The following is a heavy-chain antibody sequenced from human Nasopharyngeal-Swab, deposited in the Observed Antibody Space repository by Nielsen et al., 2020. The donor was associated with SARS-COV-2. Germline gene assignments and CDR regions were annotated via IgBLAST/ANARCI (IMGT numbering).Heavy chain of an antibody. V-gene: IGHV3-74*01. CDR3: VRGRWDSGSDY. J-gene: IGHJ4*02. Sequence: GESLKISCPASGFPFSNSWMHWVRQAPGKGLVWVSRSNSDGSSTTYADSVQGRFAISRDNAKNTLYLEMSSLRAEDSGVYYCVRGRWDSGSDYWGRGTQVTVSS. CDR2: SNSDGSST. CDR1: GFPFSNSW. D-gene: IGHD1-26*01.